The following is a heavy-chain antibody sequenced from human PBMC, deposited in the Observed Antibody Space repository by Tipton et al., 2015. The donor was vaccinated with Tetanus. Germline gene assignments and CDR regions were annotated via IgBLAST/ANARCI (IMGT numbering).Heavy chain of an antibody. CDR2: IYYSGST. D-gene: IGHD3-22*01. CDR3: ARVSRSYYDSSDYYFDY. Sequence: LRLSCTVPGGSISSGGYYWSWIRQHPGKGLEWIGYIYYSGSTYYNPSLKSRVTISVDTSKNQFSLKLSSVTAADTAVYYCARVSRSYYDSSDYYFDYWGQGTLVTVSS. J-gene: IGHJ4*02. CDR1: GGSISSGGYY. V-gene: IGHV4-31*02.